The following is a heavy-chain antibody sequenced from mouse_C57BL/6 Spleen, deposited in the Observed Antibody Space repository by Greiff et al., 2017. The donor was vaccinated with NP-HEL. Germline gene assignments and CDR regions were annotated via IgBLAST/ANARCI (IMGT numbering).Heavy chain of an antibody. CDR2: INPYNGDT. CDR1: GYSFTGYF. Sequence: EVKLQESGPELVKPGDSVKISCKASGYSFTGYFMNWVMQSHGKSLEWIGRINPYNGDTFYNQKFKGKATLTVDKSSSTAHMELRSLTSEDSAVYYCARGGGNWFAYWGQGTLVTVSA. CDR3: ARGGGNWFAY. V-gene: IGHV1-20*01. J-gene: IGHJ3*01. D-gene: IGHD2-1*01.